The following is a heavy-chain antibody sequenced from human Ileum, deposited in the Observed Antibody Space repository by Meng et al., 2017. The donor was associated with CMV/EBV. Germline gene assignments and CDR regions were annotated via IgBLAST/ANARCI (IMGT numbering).Heavy chain of an antibody. CDR2: FIPMLGTT. Sequence: SVKVSCKAFGDTFKFYAINWVRQAPGQGLEWMGTFIPMLGTTNFAQKFQGRVTITTDKSTTTGYMEMSSLRSEDTAVYYCARDIVGGSYFDYWGQGTLVTVSS. D-gene: IGHD1-26*01. J-gene: IGHJ4*02. CDR3: ARDIVGGSYFDY. CDR1: GDTFKFYA. V-gene: IGHV1-69*05.